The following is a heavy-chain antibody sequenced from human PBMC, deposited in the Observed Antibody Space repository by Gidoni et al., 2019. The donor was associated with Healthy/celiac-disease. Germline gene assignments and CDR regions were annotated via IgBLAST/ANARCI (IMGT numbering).Heavy chain of an antibody. CDR3: ARGYAPGALPHIVVAVDDAFDI. V-gene: IGHV1-69*04. CDR1: GGTFSSFA. Sequence: QVPLVQSGAEVKKPASSVKVSCKASGGTFSSFALSWVRQAPGQGLEWMGRIIPIIGIANYAQKFQGRVTITADKSTSTADMELSSLRSEDTAVYYCARGYAPGALPHIVVAVDDAFDIWGQGTMVTVSS. CDR2: IIPIIGIA. D-gene: IGHD2-21*01. J-gene: IGHJ3*02.